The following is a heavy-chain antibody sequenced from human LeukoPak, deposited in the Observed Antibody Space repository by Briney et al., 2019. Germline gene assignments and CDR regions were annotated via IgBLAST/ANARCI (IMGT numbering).Heavy chain of an antibody. CDR2: IYYSGST. D-gene: IGHD3-10*01. CDR3: ASRSGSYYKRRYYFDY. Sequence: SETLSLTCTVSGGSISSYYWSWIRQPPGKGLEWIGYIYYSGSTNYNPSLKSRVTISVDTSKNQFSLKLSSVTAADTAVYYCASRSGSYYKRRYYFDYWGQGTLVTVSS. J-gene: IGHJ4*02. V-gene: IGHV4-59*12. CDR1: GGSISSYY.